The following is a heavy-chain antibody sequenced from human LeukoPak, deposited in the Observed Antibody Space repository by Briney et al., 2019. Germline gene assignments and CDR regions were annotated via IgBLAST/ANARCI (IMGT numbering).Heavy chain of an antibody. Sequence: GGALRLSCAASGFTFSSYDMTWVRQAPGKGLEWVSAISGSGGSTYYADSVKGRFTISRDNSKNTLYLQMNSLRAEDTAVYYCAKDQGRYFGWSPFDYWGQGTLVTVSS. CDR1: GFTFSSYD. J-gene: IGHJ4*02. CDR2: ISGSGGST. V-gene: IGHV3-23*01. CDR3: AKDQGRYFGWSPFDY. D-gene: IGHD3-9*01.